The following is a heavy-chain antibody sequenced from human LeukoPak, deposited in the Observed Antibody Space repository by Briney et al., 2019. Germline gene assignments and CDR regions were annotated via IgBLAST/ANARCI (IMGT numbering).Heavy chain of an antibody. J-gene: IGHJ5*02. Sequence: GASVTVSCTASGYTFTSYAMHWVRQAPGQRLEWMGWINAGNGNTKYSQKFQGRVTITRDTSASTAYMELSSLRSEDTAVYYRARKGPVAGFNWFDPWGQGTLVTVSS. CDR3: ARKGPVAGFNWFDP. D-gene: IGHD6-19*01. V-gene: IGHV1-3*01. CDR2: INAGNGNT. CDR1: GYTFTSYA.